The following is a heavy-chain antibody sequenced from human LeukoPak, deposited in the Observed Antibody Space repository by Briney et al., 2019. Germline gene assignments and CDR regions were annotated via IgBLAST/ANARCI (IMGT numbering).Heavy chain of an antibody. CDR2: IYYIGST. CDR3: ARQPTGAAAAPDY. CDR1: GGSISSYY. D-gene: IGHD6-13*01. V-gene: IGHV4-59*08. J-gene: IGHJ4*02. Sequence: PSETLSLTCTVSGGSISSYYWSWIRQPPGKGLECIGYIYYIGSTNYNPSLKSRVTISVDTSKNQFSLKLSSVTAADTAVYYCARQPTGAAAAPDYWGQGTLVTVSS.